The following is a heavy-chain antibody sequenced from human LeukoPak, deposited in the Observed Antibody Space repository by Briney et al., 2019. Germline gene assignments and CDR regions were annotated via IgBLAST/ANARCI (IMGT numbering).Heavy chain of an antibody. CDR3: ARGSDSSADYFDY. D-gene: IGHD6-25*01. J-gene: IGHJ4*02. Sequence: KASETLSLTCTVSGYSISSGYYWGWIRQPPGKGLEWIGSIYHSGSTYYNPSLKSRVTISVDTSKNQFSLKLSSVTAADTAVYYCARGSDSSADYFDYWGQGTLVTVSS. CDR1: GYSISSGYY. V-gene: IGHV4-38-2*02. CDR2: IYHSGST.